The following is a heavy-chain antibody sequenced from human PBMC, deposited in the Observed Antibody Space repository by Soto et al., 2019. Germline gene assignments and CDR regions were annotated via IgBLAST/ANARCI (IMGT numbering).Heavy chain of an antibody. CDR3: ARDSGYSYGPIDD. J-gene: IGHJ4*01. Sequence: GGSLRLSCSASGFTFSSCAMHWVRQAAGKGLEYVSGISSNGAVTYYAESVKDRFTISRDNSRNTLYLQVNSLTDEDTTVYYCARDSGYSYGPIDDWGHGTLVSVSS. V-gene: IGHV3-64*04. D-gene: IGHD5-18*01. CDR1: GFTFSSCA. CDR2: ISSNGAVT.